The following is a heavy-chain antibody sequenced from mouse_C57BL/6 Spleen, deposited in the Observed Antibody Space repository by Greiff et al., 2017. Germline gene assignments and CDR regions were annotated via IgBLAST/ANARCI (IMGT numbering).Heavy chain of an antibody. Sequence: VQLKQPGAELVRPGSSVKLSCTASGYTFTSYWMHWVKQRPIQGLEWIGNIDPSDSGTHYNQKFKDKATMTVDKSSSTAYMQLSRLTSEDSAVYYCARASGSSYGWDWGQGTTLTVSS. V-gene: IGHV1-52*01. CDR3: ARASGSSYGWD. CDR2: IDPSDSGT. J-gene: IGHJ2*01. D-gene: IGHD1-1*01. CDR1: GYTFTSYW.